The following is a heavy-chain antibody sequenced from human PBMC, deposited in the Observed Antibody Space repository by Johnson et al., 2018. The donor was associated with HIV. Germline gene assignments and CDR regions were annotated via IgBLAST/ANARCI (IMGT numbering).Heavy chain of an antibody. Sequence: VQLVESGGGVVRPGGSLRLSCAASGFTFDDHGMSWVRQGPGKGLEWVSGINWNGGSTGYADSVKGRFTISRDNAKNSLYLQMNSLKTEDTAVYYCTTAYQQWLGPDDAFDIWGQGTMVTVSS. CDR1: GFTFDDHG. J-gene: IGHJ3*02. CDR3: TTAYQQWLGPDDAFDI. V-gene: IGHV3-20*04. CDR2: INWNGGST. D-gene: IGHD6-19*01.